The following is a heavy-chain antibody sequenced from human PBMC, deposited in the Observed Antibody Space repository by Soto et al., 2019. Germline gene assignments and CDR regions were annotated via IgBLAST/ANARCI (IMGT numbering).Heavy chain of an antibody. CDR3: ASVLGNGVWALRY. CDR1: GYTFTSYY. V-gene: IGHV1-46*01. J-gene: IGHJ4*02. CDR2: INPSGGST. D-gene: IGHD2-8*01. Sequence: GASVKVSCKASGYTFTSYYMHWVRQAPGQGLEWMGIINPSGGSTTYAQKFQGRVTMTRDTSTSTVYMELSSLRSEDTAVYYCASVLGNGVWALRYWGQGTLVTVSS.